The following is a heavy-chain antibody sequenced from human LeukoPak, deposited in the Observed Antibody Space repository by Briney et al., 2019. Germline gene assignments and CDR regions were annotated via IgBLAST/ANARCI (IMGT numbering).Heavy chain of an antibody. V-gene: IGHV1-18*01. J-gene: IGHJ4*02. Sequence: ASVKVSCKASGYTFTSYGISWVRQAPGQGLEGMGWISAYNGNTNYAQKFQGRVTITADESTSTAYMELSSLRSEDTAVYYCARGYYDILTGYYRPPDYWGQGTLVTVSS. CDR2: ISAYNGNT. D-gene: IGHD3-9*01. CDR1: GYTFTSYG. CDR3: ARGYYDILTGYYRPPDY.